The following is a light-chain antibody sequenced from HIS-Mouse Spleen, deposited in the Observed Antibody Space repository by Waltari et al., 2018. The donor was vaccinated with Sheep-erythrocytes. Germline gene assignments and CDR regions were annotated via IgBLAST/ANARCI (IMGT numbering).Light chain of an antibody. V-gene: IGLV2-23*01. Sequence: QSALTQPASVSGSPGQSITISCTGTSSDVGSYNLVSWYQQHPGKVPNPMIYEGSKRPSGVSNRFSGSKSGNTASLTISGLQAEDEADYYCCSYAGSSTPWVFGGGTKLTVL. CDR3: CSYAGSSTPWV. CDR2: EGS. J-gene: IGLJ3*02. CDR1: SSDVGSYNL.